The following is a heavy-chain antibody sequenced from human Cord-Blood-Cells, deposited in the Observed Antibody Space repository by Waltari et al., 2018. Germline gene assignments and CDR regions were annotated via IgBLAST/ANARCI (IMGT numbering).Heavy chain of an antibody. V-gene: IGHV1-2*06. D-gene: IGHD3-9*01. CDR1: GYHFTGYY. CDR2: INPNSGGT. CDR3: ARNYDILTGYYNWFDP. J-gene: IGHJ5*02. Sequence: QVKLVQSGAAVKKPGASVKVSCEASGYHFTGYYMPWVRQAPGQGLEWMGRINPNSGGTNYAQKFQGRVTMTRDTSISTAYMELSRLRSDDTAVYYCARNYDILTGYYNWFDPWGQGTLVTVSS.